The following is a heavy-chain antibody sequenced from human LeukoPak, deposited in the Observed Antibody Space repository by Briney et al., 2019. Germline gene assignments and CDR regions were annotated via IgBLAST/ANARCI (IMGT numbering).Heavy chain of an antibody. V-gene: IGHV3-23*01. CDR1: GFTVSSNY. Sequence: PGGSLRLSCAASGFTVSSNYMSWVRQAPGKGLEWVSGIRGSTTITYYADSVKGRFTISRDNSKNTLHLQMNSLRAEDTAVYYCAKDAKPYYYDSSGYYYAGAFDIWGQGTMVTVSS. J-gene: IGHJ3*02. CDR2: IRGSTTIT. CDR3: AKDAKPYYYDSSGYYYAGAFDI. D-gene: IGHD3-22*01.